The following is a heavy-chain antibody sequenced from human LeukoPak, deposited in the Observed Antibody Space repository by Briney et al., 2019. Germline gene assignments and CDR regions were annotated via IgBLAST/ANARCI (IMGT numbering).Heavy chain of an antibody. CDR2: IGGSGGDT. V-gene: IGHV3-23*01. J-gene: IGHJ6*02. CDR3: VPLGGLGYYQYGMDV. D-gene: IGHD3/OR15-3a*01. Sequence: PGGSLRLSCVVSGFTFSTYAMSWVRQAPGKGPEWVSGIGGSGGDTFYADSVRGRFTVSRDNSKNTLFLQIDSLRTEDTAVYYCVPLGGLGYYQYGMDVWGRGTTVTVSS. CDR1: GFTFSTYA.